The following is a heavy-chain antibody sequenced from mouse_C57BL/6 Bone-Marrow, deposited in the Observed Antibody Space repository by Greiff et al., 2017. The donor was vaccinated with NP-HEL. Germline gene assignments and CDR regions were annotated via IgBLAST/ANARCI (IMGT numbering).Heavy chain of an antibody. J-gene: IGHJ4*01. CDR3: ARFITTVVAPYYAMDY. CDR2: IHPNSGST. D-gene: IGHD1-1*01. V-gene: IGHV1-64*01. Sequence: QVHVKQPGAELVKPGASVKLSCKASGYTFTSYWMHWVKQRPGQGLEWIGMIHPNSGSTNYNEKFKSKATLTVDKSSSTAYMQLSSLTSEDSAVYYCARFITTVVAPYYAMDYWGQGTSVTVSS. CDR1: GYTFTSYW.